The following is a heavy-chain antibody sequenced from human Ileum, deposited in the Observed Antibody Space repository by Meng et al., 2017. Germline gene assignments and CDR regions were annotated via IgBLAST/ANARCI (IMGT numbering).Heavy chain of an antibody. V-gene: IGHV4-61*01. CDR3: ATDVYGDGLAYLDH. CDR1: GGSVSGRSYY. CDR2: VFDSGTT. Sequence: VRLQESGPGLVRPSATLSLTCAFSGGSVSGRSYYWTWIRQPPGKGLEWIGYVFDSGTTKYNPSLSSRVTISSDTSKNRFSLELTSVTAADTAVYYCATDVYGDGLAYLDHWGQGSLVTVSS. D-gene: IGHD4-17*01. J-gene: IGHJ4*02.